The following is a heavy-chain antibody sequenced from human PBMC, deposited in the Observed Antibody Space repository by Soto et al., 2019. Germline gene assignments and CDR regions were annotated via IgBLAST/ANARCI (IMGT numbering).Heavy chain of an antibody. J-gene: IGHJ4*02. D-gene: IGHD6-6*01. CDR3: AKDSIPYSSSYDLDH. V-gene: IGHV3-23*01. Sequence: EVQLLESGGGLVQPGGSLRLSCVASGFSFSGFAMSWVRQAPGKGLVWVSSITGTGVSIYYADSVRGRFIISRDNSKNPLYLQMSSLRAEDTARYYCAKDSIPYSSSYDLDHWGRGALVTVSS. CDR2: ITGTGVSI. CDR1: GFSFSGFA.